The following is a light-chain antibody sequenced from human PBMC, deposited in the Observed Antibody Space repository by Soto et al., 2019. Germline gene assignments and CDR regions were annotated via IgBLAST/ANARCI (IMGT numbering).Light chain of an antibody. J-gene: IGLJ2*01. Sequence: QSVLTQPPSVSGAPGQRVTISCTGSSSNIGAGYDVHWYQQLPGTAPKLLIYGNSNLPSGVPDRFSGSKSGTSASLAITGLQAEDEADYYCQSYDSSLSVHVVFGGGTKLTVL. CDR3: QSYDSSLSVHVV. CDR1: SSNIGAGYD. CDR2: GNS. V-gene: IGLV1-40*01.